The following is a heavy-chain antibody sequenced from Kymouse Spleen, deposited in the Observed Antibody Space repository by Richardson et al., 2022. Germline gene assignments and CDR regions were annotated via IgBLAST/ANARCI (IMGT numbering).Heavy chain of an antibody. J-gene: IGHJ4*02. CDR2: ISSSSSTI. CDR3: ARDPTTVTTPYFDY. CDR1: GFTFSSYS. Sequence: EVQLVESGGGLVQPGGSLRLSCAASGFTFSSYSMNWVRQAPGKGLEWVSYISSSSSTIYYADSVKGRFTISRDNAKNSLYLQMNSLRDEDTAVYYCARDPTTVTTPYFDYWGQGTLVTVSS. D-gene: IGHD4-11,IGHD4-11*01. V-gene: IGHV3-48*02.